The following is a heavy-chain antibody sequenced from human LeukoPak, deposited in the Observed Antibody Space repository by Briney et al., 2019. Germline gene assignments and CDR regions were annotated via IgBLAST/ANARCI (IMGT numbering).Heavy chain of an antibody. CDR3: ARSSMVREVFDY. J-gene: IGHJ4*02. CDR2: TYPGDSDT. D-gene: IGHD3-10*01. V-gene: IGHV5-51*01. CDR1: GYSFTSYW. Sequence: GESLKICCQGSGYSFTSYWIGWVRQMPGKGLEWMGITYPGDSDTRYSPSFQGQVTISADKSISTAYLQWSSLKASDTAMYYCARSSMVREVFDYWGQGTLVTVSS.